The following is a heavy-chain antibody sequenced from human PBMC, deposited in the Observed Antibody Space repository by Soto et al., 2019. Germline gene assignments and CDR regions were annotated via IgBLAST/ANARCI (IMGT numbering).Heavy chain of an antibody. CDR1: GFTFSAYA. CDR3: AKDHPSLRALDS. V-gene: IGHV3-23*01. J-gene: IGHJ4*02. Sequence: GGSLRLSCAASGFTFSAYAMSWVRQAPGKGLEWVSAISGSGVTTYYADSVKGRFTISRDNSKNTLYLQMNSLRAEDTAVYFCAKDHPSLRALDSWGQGALVTVS. CDR2: ISGSGVTT.